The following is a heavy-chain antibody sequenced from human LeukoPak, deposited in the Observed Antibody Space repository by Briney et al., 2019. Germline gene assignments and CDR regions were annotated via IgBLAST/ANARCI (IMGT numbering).Heavy chain of an antibody. CDR1: GSTFSSYA. Sequence: GGSLRLSCAASGSTFSSYAMSWVRQAPGKGLEWVSAISGSGGSTYYADSVKGRFTISRDNSKNTLHLQMNSLRSDDTAVYYCAKDPTVVVTVVDYWGQGTLVTVSS. D-gene: IGHD2-21*02. V-gene: IGHV3-23*01. J-gene: IGHJ4*02. CDR3: AKDPTVVVTVVDY. CDR2: ISGSGGST.